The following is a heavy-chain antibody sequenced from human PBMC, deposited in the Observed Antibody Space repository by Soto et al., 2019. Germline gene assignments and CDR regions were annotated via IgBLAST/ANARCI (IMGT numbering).Heavy chain of an antibody. CDR3: ARHGFTMVRRVIDWFDP. D-gene: IGHD3-10*01. CDR1: GGSISSSSYY. V-gene: IGHV4-39*01. Sequence: PSETLSLTCTVSGGSISSSSYYWGWILQPPGKGLEWIGSIYYSGSTYYNPSLKSRVTISVDTSKNQFSLKLSSVTAADTAVYYCARHGFTMVRRVIDWFDPWGQGTLVTVSS. CDR2: IYYSGST. J-gene: IGHJ5*02.